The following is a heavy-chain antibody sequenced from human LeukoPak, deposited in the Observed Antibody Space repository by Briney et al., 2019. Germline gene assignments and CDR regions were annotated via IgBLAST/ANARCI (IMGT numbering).Heavy chain of an antibody. CDR3: AKDSLGGVASFDY. CDR1: GFTFSSYG. J-gene: IGHJ4*02. D-gene: IGHD2-8*01. CDR2: ISYDGSNK. V-gene: IGHV3-30*18. Sequence: GGSLRLSCAASGFTFSSYGMHWVRQAPGKGLEWVAVISYDGSNKYYADSVKGRFTISRDNSKNTLYLQMNSLRAEDTAVYYCAKDSLGGVASFDYWGQGTLVTVSS.